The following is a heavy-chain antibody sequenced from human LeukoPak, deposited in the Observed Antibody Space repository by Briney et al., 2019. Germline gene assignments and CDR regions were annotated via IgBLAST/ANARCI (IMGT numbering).Heavy chain of an antibody. Sequence: SVKVSCKASGGTFSSYAISWVRQAPGQGLEWMGGIIPIFSTANYAQKFQGRVTITTDESTSTAYMELSSLRSEDTAVYYCARVVAADDAFDIWGQGTMVTVSS. CDR2: IIPIFSTA. CDR1: GGTFSSYA. J-gene: IGHJ3*02. CDR3: ARVVAADDAFDI. V-gene: IGHV1-69*05. D-gene: IGHD6-25*01.